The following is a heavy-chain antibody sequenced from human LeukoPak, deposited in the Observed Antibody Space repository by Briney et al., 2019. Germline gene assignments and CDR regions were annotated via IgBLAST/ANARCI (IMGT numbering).Heavy chain of an antibody. Sequence: GGSLRLSCAVSGFTLNSYSMSWVRQAPGKGLEWVSGIGGSGGSTYYADSVKGRFTISRDTSKNTLFLQMNSLRAEDTAVYYCAKGISDYGDYAVDYWGQGTLVTVSS. CDR2: IGGSGGST. V-gene: IGHV3-23*01. D-gene: IGHD4-17*01. J-gene: IGHJ4*02. CDR3: AKGISDYGDYAVDY. CDR1: GFTLNSYS.